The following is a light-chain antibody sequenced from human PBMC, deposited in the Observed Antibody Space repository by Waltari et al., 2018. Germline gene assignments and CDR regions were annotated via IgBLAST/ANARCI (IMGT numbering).Light chain of an antibody. CDR1: QSVSRY. V-gene: IGKV3-20*01. CDR3: QKYVSLPAT. J-gene: IGKJ1*01. Sequence: EIVLTQSPDTLSLSPGETATLSCRASQSVSRYLAWYQQKPGQAPRLLIYDASSRATGIPDRCSGRGSGTDFSLTISRLEPEDFAVYYCQKYVSLPATFGQGTKVEIK. CDR2: DAS.